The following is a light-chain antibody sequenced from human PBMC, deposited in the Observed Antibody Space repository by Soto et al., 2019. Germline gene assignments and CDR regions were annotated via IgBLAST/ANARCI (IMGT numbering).Light chain of an antibody. J-gene: IGLJ1*01. CDR3: SSYTSTSTPWV. CDR2: DVT. Sequence: QSVLTQPASVSGSPGQLITISCTGTSSDVGGYNYVSWYQQHPGKAPKLMIYDVTDRPSGVSNRFSGSKSGNTASLTISGLQAEDEADYYCSSYTSTSTPWVFGTGTKVTV. CDR1: SSDVGGYNY. V-gene: IGLV2-14*01.